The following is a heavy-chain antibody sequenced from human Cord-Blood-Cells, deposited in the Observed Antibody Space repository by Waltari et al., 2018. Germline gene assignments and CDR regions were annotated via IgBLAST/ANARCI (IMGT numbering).Heavy chain of an antibody. J-gene: IGHJ5*02. CDR2: INPNSGGT. CDR3: ARDQGGSYYWFDP. CDR1: GYTFTGYY. Sequence: QVQLVQSGAAVKKPGASVKVTCKASGYTFTGYYMHWVRQAPGQGLEWMGWINPNSGGTNYAQKFQGRVTMTRDTSISTAYMELSRLRSDDTAVYYCARDQGGSYYWFDPWGQGTLVTVSS. D-gene: IGHD1-26*01. V-gene: IGHV1-2*02.